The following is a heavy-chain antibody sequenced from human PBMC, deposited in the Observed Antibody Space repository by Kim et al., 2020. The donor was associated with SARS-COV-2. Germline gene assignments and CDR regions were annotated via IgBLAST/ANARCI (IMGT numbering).Heavy chain of an antibody. V-gene: IGHV4-39*01. Sequence: SETLSLTCTVSGGSISSSSYYWGWIRQPPGKGLEWIGSIYYSGSTYYNPSLKSRVTISVDTSKNQFSLKLSSVTAADTAVYYCASEVVVAARVFPYYYGMDLWGQGTTVTVSS. D-gene: IGHD2-15*01. J-gene: IGHJ6*02. CDR3: ASEVVVAARVFPYYYGMDL. CDR2: IYYSGST. CDR1: GGSISSSSYY.